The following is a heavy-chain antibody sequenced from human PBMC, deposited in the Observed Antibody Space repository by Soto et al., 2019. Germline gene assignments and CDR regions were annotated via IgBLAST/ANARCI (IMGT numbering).Heavy chain of an antibody. D-gene: IGHD3-10*01. CDR3: ARRSGDRSRSYGLDV. J-gene: IGHJ6*02. Sequence: EVQLVQSGAAVKKPGESLKISCKAYGYTFTTYWIGWVRQMPGKGLEWMAIIYPGDSDTRYSPSFQGQVTISADKSINTASLQWSSLKASDTAMYYCARRSGDRSRSYGLDVWGQGTTVTVSS. V-gene: IGHV5-51*03. CDR1: GYTFTTYW. CDR2: IYPGDSDT.